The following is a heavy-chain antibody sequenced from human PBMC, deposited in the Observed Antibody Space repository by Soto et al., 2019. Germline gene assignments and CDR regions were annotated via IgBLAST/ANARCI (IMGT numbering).Heavy chain of an antibody. J-gene: IGHJ3*02. CDR2: ISSSSSYI. V-gene: IGHV3-21*01. CDR1: GFTFSSYS. D-gene: IGHD3-22*01. CDR3: ARDQRDINMIVVVIKENDAFDI. Sequence: EVQLVESGGGLVKPGGSLRLSCAASGFTFSSYSMNWVRQAPGKGLEWVSSISSSSSYIYYADSVKGRFTISRDNAKNSLYMLMNSLRAEDTAVYYCARDQRDINMIVVVIKENDAFDIWGQGTMVTVSS.